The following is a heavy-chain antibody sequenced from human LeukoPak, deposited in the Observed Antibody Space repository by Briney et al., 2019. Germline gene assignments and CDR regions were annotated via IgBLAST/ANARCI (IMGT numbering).Heavy chain of an antibody. Sequence: ASVKVSCKASGGTFSNYAISWVRQAPGQGLEWMGRIIPILGIANYAQKFQGRVTITADKSTSTAYMELRSLRSDDTAVYYCARDFDSSGYSFDYWGQGTLVTVSS. J-gene: IGHJ4*02. CDR1: GGTFSNYA. V-gene: IGHV1-69*04. CDR2: IIPILGIA. CDR3: ARDFDSSGYSFDY. D-gene: IGHD3-22*01.